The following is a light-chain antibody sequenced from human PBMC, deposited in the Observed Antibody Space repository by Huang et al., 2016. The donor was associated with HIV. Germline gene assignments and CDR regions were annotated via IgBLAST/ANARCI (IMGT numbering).Light chain of an antibody. Sequence: DIQMTQSPSSLSASVGDRVTITCRASQSISNYLNWYQQKPGKAPKLLIYAASSLQSGVPSRFSVSRSGTDFTLTISTLQPEDFATYYCQQCFSTLPYTFGQGTKLEIK. CDR1: QSISNY. CDR3: QQCFSTLPYT. V-gene: IGKV1-39*01. J-gene: IGKJ2*01. CDR2: AAS.